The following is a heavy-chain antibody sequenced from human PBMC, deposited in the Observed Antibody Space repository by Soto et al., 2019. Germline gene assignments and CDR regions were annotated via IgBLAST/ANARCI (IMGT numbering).Heavy chain of an antibody. CDR3: ARSVEGHFDY. D-gene: IGHD6-19*01. V-gene: IGHV3-48*02. CDR1: GFRFSIYS. CDR2: ITSDTKTI. J-gene: IGHJ4*02. Sequence: EVQLVESGGNLVQPGGSLRLSCAASGFRFSIYSMNWVRQAPGKGLEWSAYITSDTKTIKYADSVKGRFTISRDNGKNSVYLQMNSLRDVDTAVYYCARSVEGHFDYWGQGTVVTVSA.